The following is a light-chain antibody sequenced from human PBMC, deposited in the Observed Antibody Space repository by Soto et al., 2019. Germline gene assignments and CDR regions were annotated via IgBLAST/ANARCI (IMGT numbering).Light chain of an antibody. CDR3: AACDDSLNGYV. CDR1: SSNIGSNT. J-gene: IGLJ1*01. V-gene: IGLV1-44*01. CDR2: TNN. Sequence: QSVLTQPPSASGTPGQRVTISCSGSSSNIGSNTVNGYQQLPGTAPKLLIFTNNQRPSGVPDRFSGSTSGTSASVAISGFQSEDEADYYCAACDDSLNGYVFGTGTKLTV.